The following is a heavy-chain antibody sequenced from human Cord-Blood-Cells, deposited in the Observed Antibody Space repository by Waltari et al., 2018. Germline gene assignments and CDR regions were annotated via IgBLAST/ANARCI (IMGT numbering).Heavy chain of an antibody. CDR3: ARGLAAAGAFDI. CDR1: GLTFSSSG. V-gene: IGHV3-33*01. J-gene: IGHJ3*02. D-gene: IGHD6-13*01. Sequence: QVQLVESGGGVVQPGRSLRLSCAASGLTFSSSGMPWVRQAPGKGLEWVAVIWYDGSNKYYADSVKGRFTISRDNSKNTLYLQMNSLRAEDTAVYYCARGLAAAGAFDIWGQGTMVTVSS. CDR2: IWYDGSNK.